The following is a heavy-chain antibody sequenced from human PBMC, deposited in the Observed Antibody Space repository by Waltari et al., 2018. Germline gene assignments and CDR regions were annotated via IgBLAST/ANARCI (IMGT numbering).Heavy chain of an antibody. Sequence: EVQLLESGGGLVQRGGSLRLSCSGVTFSSYAMSWVRQAPGMGLEWVSVLYNDGTTHYVDSVEGRFTISRDHSDNTLHLQMSSLRAEDTAVYYCAESRAAAGLDSWGQGTLVTVSS. CDR1: GVTFSSYA. D-gene: IGHD6-13*01. CDR3: AESRAAAGLDS. V-gene: IGHV3-23*03. CDR2: LYNDGTT. J-gene: IGHJ4*02.